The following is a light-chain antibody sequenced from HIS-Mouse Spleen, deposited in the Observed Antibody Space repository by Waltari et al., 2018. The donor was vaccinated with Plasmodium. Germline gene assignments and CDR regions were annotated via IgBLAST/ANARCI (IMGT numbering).Light chain of an antibody. CDR1: SGINVGTYR. J-gene: IGLJ3*02. CDR3: MIWHSSAWV. CDR2: YKADSVK. V-gene: IGLV5-45*03. Sequence: QAVLTQPSSLSASPGASASLTCTLRSGINVGTYRIYWYQQKPGSPPQYLLGYKADSVKQQGSGVPSRFSGSKDASANAGFLLISGLQSEDEADYYCMIWHSSAWVFGGGTKLTVL.